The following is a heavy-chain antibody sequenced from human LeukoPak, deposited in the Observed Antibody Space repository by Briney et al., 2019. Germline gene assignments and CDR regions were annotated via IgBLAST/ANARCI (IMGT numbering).Heavy chain of an antibody. CDR3: AKDRRRYYDSSGYSPLDY. CDR1: GFTFSSYG. CDR2: IRHDGSNK. V-gene: IGHV3-30*02. Sequence: GSLRLSCAASGFTFSSYGMHWVRPAPGKGLEWVAFIRHDGSNKYYADSVKGRFTISRDNSKNTLYLQMNSLRAEDTAVYYCAKDRRRYYDSSGYSPLDYWGQGTLVTVSS. D-gene: IGHD3-22*01. J-gene: IGHJ4*02.